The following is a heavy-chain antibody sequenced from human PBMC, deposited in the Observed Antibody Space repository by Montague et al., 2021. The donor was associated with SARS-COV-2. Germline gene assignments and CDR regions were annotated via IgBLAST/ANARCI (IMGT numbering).Heavy chain of an antibody. CDR3: AGSMIRGGLNWFDP. Sequence: TLSLTCAVSGASISNGGYTWSWIRRPPGKGLEWIGYIYQSGTTRYNPSLKSRVTMSVDKSKNQFSLHLTSVIAADTAIYFCAGSMIRGGLNWFDPWGQGTLVTVSS. V-gene: IGHV4-30-2*01. CDR1: GASISNGGYT. CDR2: IYQSGTT. D-gene: IGHD3-16*01. J-gene: IGHJ5*02.